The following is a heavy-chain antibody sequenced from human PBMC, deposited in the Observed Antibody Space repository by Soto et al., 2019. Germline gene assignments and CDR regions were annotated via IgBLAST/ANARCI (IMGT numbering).Heavy chain of an antibody. CDR3: AREAYSSSWYDH. Sequence: WGSLRLSCAASGFTFSSYWMHWVRQAPGKGLVWVSRINSDGSSTSYADSVKGRFTISRDNAENTLYLQMNSLRGEDTAVYYCAREAYSSSWYDHWGQGTLVTVSS. V-gene: IGHV3-74*01. J-gene: IGHJ5*02. D-gene: IGHD6-13*01. CDR2: INSDGSST. CDR1: GFTFSSYW.